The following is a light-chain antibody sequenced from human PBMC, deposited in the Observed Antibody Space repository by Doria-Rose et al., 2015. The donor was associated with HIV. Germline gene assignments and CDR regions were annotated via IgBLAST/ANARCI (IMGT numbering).Light chain of an antibody. CDR2: WAS. V-gene: IGKV4-1*01. CDR3: QQYYDTPS. J-gene: IGKJ3*01. CDR1: QSLLYTSKNY. Sequence: DIQMTQSPESLGMSLGERATLNCKSNQSLLYTSKNYLAWNQQKPGQPPKLWIYWASTRQSGVPARFSGSGSGTDFTLTISSLEAEDVAVYYCQQYYDTPSFGPGTTVDIK.